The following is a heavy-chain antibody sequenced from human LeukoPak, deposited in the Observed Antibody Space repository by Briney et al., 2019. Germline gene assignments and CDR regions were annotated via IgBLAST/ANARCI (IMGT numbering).Heavy chain of an antibody. J-gene: IGHJ6*02. CDR1: GFTFSSFG. CDR3: AKDGYGDYGTFYYYYYGMDV. D-gene: IGHD4-17*01. CDR2: ISYDGSNK. V-gene: IGHV3-30*18. Sequence: GRSLRLSCAASGFTFSSFGMHWVRQAPGKGLEWVAVISYDGSNKYYADSVKGRFTISRDNSKNTLYLQTNSLRAEDTAVYYCAKDGYGDYGTFYYYYYGMDVWGQGTTVTVSS.